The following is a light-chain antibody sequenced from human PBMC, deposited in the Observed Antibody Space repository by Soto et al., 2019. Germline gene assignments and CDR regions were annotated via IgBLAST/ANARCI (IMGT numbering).Light chain of an antibody. CDR2: GAS. Sequence: EIVMTQSPGTLSLSPGERATLSCRASQSVSSNLAWYQQIPGQAPRLLIYGASTRATGVPARFSGSGSGTEFTLAIGSLQSEDFAVYYCQQYNDWPQTFGIGTKV. V-gene: IGKV3-15*01. CDR3: QQYNDWPQT. J-gene: IGKJ1*01. CDR1: QSVSSN.